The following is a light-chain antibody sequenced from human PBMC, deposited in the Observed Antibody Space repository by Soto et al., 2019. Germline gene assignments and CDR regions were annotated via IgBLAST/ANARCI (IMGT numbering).Light chain of an antibody. V-gene: IGKV1-33*01. CDR3: HQYDNLPLT. J-gene: IGKJ4*01. CDR2: DAT. CDR1: QDISNY. Sequence: DIQMTQSPSSLSASVGDRVTITCQASQDISNYLHWYQQKPWKAPKLLIYDATNLETGVPSRFSSRGSGTDFTFTISSLQPADIATYYCHQYDNLPLTFGGGTKVEIK.